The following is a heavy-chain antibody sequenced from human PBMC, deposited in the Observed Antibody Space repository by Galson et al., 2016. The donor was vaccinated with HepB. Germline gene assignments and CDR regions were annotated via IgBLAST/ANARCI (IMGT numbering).Heavy chain of an antibody. CDR2: IYPADSDT. D-gene: IGHD2-15*01. Sequence: QSGAEVKTPGESLKISCKASGYTFANYWIGWVRQVPGEGLEWMGIIYPADSDTRVNSSFQGHVTISADTSTTTAYLQWGSLKASGSAIYYCARRQRDCSGGTCFARNFDFWGQGTLVSVSS. CDR3: ARRQRDCSGGTCFARNFDF. V-gene: IGHV5-51*01. CDR1: GYTFANYW. J-gene: IGHJ4*02.